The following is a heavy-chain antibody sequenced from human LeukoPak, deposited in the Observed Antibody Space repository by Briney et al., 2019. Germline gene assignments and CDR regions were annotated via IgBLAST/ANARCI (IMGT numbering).Heavy chain of an antibody. V-gene: IGHV3-48*03. CDR3: ARTSSAVNTKGLDS. CDR2: ISSSDSTI. D-gene: IGHD6-13*01. J-gene: IGHJ4*02. CDR1: GFTFSSYE. Sequence: GGSLRLSCAASGFTFSSYEMNWVRQAPGKGLEWVSYISSSDSTIYYADSVMGRFTISRDNSKNTLYLQMNSLRAEDTAVYYCARTSSAVNTKGLDSWGQGTLVTVSS.